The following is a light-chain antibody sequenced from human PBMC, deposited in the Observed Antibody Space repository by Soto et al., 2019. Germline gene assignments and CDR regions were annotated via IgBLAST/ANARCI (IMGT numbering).Light chain of an antibody. Sequence: EIVLTQSPGTLSLSPGERATLSCRASQRVSSNYLGWYQQKPGQVPRLLIYGASSRATGIPDRFSGSGSGTDFTLTLSRLEPEDFAVYFCHQYCGAPSTFSQGTKAEMK. J-gene: IGKJ1*01. CDR2: GAS. CDR3: HQYCGAPST. V-gene: IGKV3-20*01. CDR1: QRVSSNY.